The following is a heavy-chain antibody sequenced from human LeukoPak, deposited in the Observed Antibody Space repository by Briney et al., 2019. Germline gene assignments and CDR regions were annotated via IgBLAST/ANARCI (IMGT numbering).Heavy chain of an antibody. Sequence: ASVKVSCKASGYTFTSYGISWVRQAPGQGLEWMGWISAYNGNTNYAQKPQGRVTMTTDTSTSTAYMELRSLRSDDTAVYYCARDYDDSSGYYLGTTPDSWGQGTLVTVSS. V-gene: IGHV1-18*01. J-gene: IGHJ4*02. CDR2: ISAYNGNT. D-gene: IGHD3-22*01. CDR1: GYTFTSYG. CDR3: ARDYDDSSGYYLGTTPDS.